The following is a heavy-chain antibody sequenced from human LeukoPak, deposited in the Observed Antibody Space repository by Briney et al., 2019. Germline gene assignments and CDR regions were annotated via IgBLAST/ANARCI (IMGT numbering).Heavy chain of an antibody. CDR3: ARLPTDSSGYPRKGD. CDR2: IYYSGST. Sequence: SETLSLTCTVSGGSISSSSYYWGWIRQPPGKGLEWIGSIYYSGSTYYNPSLKSRVTISVDTSKTQFSLKLSSVTAADTAVYYCARLPTDSSGYPRKGDWGQGTLVTVSS. V-gene: IGHV4-39*01. D-gene: IGHD3-22*01. J-gene: IGHJ4*02. CDR1: GGSISSSSYY.